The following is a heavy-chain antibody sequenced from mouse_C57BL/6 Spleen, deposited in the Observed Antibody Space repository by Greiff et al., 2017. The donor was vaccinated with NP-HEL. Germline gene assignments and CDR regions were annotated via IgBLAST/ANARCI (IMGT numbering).Heavy chain of an antibody. CDR1: GYTFTSYW. CDR3: ARGYYGNYPFAY. V-gene: IGHV1-55*01. Sequence: VQLQQPGAELVKPGASVKMSCKASGYTFTSYWITWVKQRPGQGLEWIGDIYPGSGSTNYNEKFKSKATMTVDTSSSTAYMQLSSLTSEDSAVYYCARGYYGNYPFAYWGQGTLVTVSA. CDR2: IYPGSGST. J-gene: IGHJ3*01. D-gene: IGHD2-1*01.